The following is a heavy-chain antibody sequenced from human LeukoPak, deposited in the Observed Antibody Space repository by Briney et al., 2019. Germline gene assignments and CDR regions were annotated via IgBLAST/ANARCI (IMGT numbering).Heavy chain of an antibody. V-gene: IGHV3-66*01. CDR1: GFTVSSKY. D-gene: IGHD3-22*01. Sequence: GGSLRLSCAASGFTVSSKYMSWVRQAPGKGLEWVSVIYSGGSTYYADSVRGRFTISRDNSKNTVYLQMNSLRAEDTAVYYCARDCSASSSDYYPLGYWGQGTLVTVSS. J-gene: IGHJ4*02. CDR3: ARDCSASSSDYYPLGY. CDR2: IYSGGST.